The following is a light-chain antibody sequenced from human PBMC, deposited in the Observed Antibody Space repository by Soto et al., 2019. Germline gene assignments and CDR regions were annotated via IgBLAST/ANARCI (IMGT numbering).Light chain of an antibody. CDR1: TSNIGSNT. Sequence: QSVLTQAPSASGTPGQRVTISCSGTTSNIGSNTVNWYQQLPVTAPKLLIYNNDQRPSGVPDRFSGSKSGTSASLAIGGLQSEDEADYYCAVWDDSLNGWVFGGGTKLTVL. CDR2: NND. V-gene: IGLV1-44*01. J-gene: IGLJ3*02. CDR3: AVWDDSLNGWV.